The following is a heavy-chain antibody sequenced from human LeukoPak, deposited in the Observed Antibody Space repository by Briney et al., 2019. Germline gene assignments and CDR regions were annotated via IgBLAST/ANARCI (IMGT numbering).Heavy chain of an antibody. CDR2: VFHSGIT. D-gene: IGHD3-10*01. Sequence: SETLSLTCSVSGYSISSGYYWGWIRQPPGKGLEWIGSVFHSGITYYKPSLKSRVTILVDTSKNQFSLKLTSVTAADTAVYYCARVHYGSGSLYYYYYYMDVWGKGTTVTISS. CDR3: ARVHYGSGSLYYYYYYMDV. CDR1: GYSISSGYY. J-gene: IGHJ6*03. V-gene: IGHV4-38-2*02.